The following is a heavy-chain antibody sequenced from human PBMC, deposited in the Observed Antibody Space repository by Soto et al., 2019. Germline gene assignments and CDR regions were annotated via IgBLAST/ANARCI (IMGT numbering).Heavy chain of an antibody. CDR3: ARGVDPGQYYFDY. J-gene: IGHJ4*02. CDR1: GSSFPGYW. Sequence: EVQLVQSEAGPKTPGASLKISGKVSGSSFPGYWIGWVRQRPGKGLEGMGIIYPGDSDTSYSPSFQGQVTISADKSISTAYLQWSSLKASDTAMYYCARGVDPGQYYFDYWGQGTLVTVSS. D-gene: IGHD3-3*01. CDR2: IYPGDSDT. V-gene: IGHV5-51*03.